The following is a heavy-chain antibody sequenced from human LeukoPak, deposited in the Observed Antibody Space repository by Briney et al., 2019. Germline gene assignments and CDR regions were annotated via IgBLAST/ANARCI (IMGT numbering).Heavy chain of an antibody. D-gene: IGHD5/OR15-5a*01. CDR1: GYSFTAQY. V-gene: IGHV1-2*02. CDR2: INPNNGDT. CDR3: ASYARSVSTPPYDY. Sequence: SVKVSCKASGYSFTAQYMHWLRQAPGQGLEWMGWINPNNGDTKYAQSFLGRVTMTRDTSTTTAYMELSSLRSDDTAVYFCASYARSVSTPPYDYWGQGTLVTVSS. J-gene: IGHJ4*02.